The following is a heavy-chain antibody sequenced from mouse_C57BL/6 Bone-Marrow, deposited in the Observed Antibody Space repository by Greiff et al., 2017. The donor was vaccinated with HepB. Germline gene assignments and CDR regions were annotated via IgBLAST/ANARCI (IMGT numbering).Heavy chain of an antibody. V-gene: IGHV1-82*01. CDR3: ARIAKDYFHY. J-gene: IGHJ2*01. CDR1: GYAFSSSW. Sequence: VQVVESGPELVKPGASVKISCKASGYAFSSSWMNWVKQRPGKGLEWIGRIYPGDGDTNYNGKFKGKATLTADKSSSTAYMQLSSLTSEDSAVYFCARIAKDYFHYWGQGTTLTVSS. CDR2: IYPGDGDT.